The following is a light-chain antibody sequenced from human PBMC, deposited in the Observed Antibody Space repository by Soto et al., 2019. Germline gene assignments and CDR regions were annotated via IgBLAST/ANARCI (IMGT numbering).Light chain of an antibody. CDR2: DAS. V-gene: IGKV3D-20*01. CDR1: HSVSSNY. CDR3: QQYGRPPLT. J-gene: IGKJ4*01. Sequence: EIVLTQSPATLSLSPGERATLSCGASHSVSSNYVAWYQQKPGLAPRLLIYDASTRATGVPDSFSGSGSGTDFTLSISRLEPEDFAVYYCQQYGRPPLTCGGGTKLEIK.